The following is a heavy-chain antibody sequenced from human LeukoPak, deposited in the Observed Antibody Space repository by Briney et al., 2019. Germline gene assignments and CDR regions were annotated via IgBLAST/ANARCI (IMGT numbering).Heavy chain of an antibody. Sequence: GGSLTLSCAASGFTFSDYYMSGIRQAPGKGLEGGSYISSSGSTIYYADSVKGRFTISRDNAKNSLYLQMNSLRAEDTAVYYCARPPTRGYCSGGSCSNYYYYYMDVWGKGTTVTVSS. D-gene: IGHD2-15*01. J-gene: IGHJ6*03. V-gene: IGHV3-11*04. CDR1: GFTFSDYY. CDR2: ISSSGSTI. CDR3: ARPPTRGYCSGGSCSNYYYYYMDV.